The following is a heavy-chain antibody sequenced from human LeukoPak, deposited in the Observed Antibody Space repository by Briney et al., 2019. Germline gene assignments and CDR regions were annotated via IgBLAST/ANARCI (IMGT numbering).Heavy chain of an antibody. CDR3: ARGRLGGSGSYYNVLDY. Sequence: SVTLSLTCTVSGGSISSYYWSWIRQPPGKGLEWIGYISYSGSTNYNPSLKSRVTISVDTSRNQFSLKLSSVTAADTAVYYCARGRLGGSGSYYNVLDYWGQGTLVTVSS. CDR1: GGSISSYY. V-gene: IGHV4-59*01. CDR2: ISYSGST. D-gene: IGHD3-10*01. J-gene: IGHJ4*02.